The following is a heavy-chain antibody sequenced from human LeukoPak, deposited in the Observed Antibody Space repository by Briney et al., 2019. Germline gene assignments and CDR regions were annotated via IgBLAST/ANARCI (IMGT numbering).Heavy chain of an antibody. J-gene: IGHJ6*03. D-gene: IGHD2-21*02. CDR2: IWYDGSNK. CDR3: ARELRADYYMDV. CDR1: GFTFSSYG. V-gene: IGHV3-33*01. Sequence: GGSLRLSCAASGFTFSSYGMHWVRQAPGKGLEWVAVIWYDGSNKYYADSVKGRFTISRDNSKNTLYLQMNSLRAEDTAVYYCARELRADYYMDVWGKGTTVTVSS.